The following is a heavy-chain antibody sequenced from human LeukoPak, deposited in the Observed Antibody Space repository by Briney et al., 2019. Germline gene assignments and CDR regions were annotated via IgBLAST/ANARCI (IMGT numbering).Heavy chain of an antibody. D-gene: IGHD6-13*01. V-gene: IGHV1-46*01. Sequence: ASVKVSCKASGYTFTSYYMHWVRQAPGQGLEWMGIINPSGGSTSYAQKFQGRVTMTRDTSTSTVYMELSSLRSEDTAVYYCARDRLLGPKGVSPIAAAGTPGYGMDVWGQGTTVTVFS. CDR1: GYTFTSYY. J-gene: IGHJ6*02. CDR2: INPSGGST. CDR3: ARDRLLGPKGVSPIAAAGTPGYGMDV.